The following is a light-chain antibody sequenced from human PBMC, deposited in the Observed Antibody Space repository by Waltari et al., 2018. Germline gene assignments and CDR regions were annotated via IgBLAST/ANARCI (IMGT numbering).Light chain of an antibody. J-gene: IGKJ2*01. V-gene: IGKV1-5*03. Sequence: DIQMTQSPSTLSASVGDRVSITCRASQSISIWLAWYQQRSGKAPKLLISKYSSLESGVTSRFSGSGSGTEFTLTITNLHPDDFATYYCQHYDNYPVAFGQGTKLEIK. CDR2: KYS. CDR3: QHYDNYPVA. CDR1: QSISIW.